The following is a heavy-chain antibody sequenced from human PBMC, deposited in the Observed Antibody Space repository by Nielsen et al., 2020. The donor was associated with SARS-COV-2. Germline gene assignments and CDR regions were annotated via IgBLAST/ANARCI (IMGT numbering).Heavy chain of an antibody. J-gene: IGHJ3*02. CDR3: AKDRGDYAAFDI. D-gene: IGHD4-17*01. Sequence: GESLKISCAASGFTFSNYAMSWARQAPGKGLEWVSAISNGGGSTYYPDSVKGRFTISRDNSKNTLYLQMNSLRADDTAVYYCAKDRGDYAAFDIWGQGTMVTVSS. V-gene: IGHV3-23*01. CDR2: ISNGGGST. CDR1: GFTFSNYA.